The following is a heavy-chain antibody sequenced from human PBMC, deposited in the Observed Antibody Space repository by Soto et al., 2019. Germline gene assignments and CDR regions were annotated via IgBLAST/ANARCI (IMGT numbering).Heavy chain of an antibody. Sequence: ASVKVSCKSSVYTFTSYGISWVRQAPGQGLEWMGCLSSYNGNTNYAQKLQGRVTMTTDTSTSTAYMELRSLRSDDTPVYYCARDRGPWFGELYQFSGLGSGYYGMDVCGQGTTVTVYS. D-gene: IGHD3-10*01. J-gene: IGHJ6*02. V-gene: IGHV1-18*04. CDR2: LSSYNGNT. CDR1: VYTFTSYG. CDR3: ARDRGPWFGELYQFSGLGSGYYGMDV.